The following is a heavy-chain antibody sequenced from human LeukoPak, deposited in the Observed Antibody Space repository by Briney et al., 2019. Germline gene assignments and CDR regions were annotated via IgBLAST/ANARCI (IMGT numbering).Heavy chain of an antibody. Sequence: GGSLRLSCTASGFAFSSYEMNWARKGPGKGLGLVSYTSRSGSTIDYADSVNGRFTISTNNAKNTLYLQMNSLRAEDTAIYYCARDPYYGTGLLDVWGQGTTVTVSS. V-gene: IGHV3-48*03. CDR3: ARDPYYGTGLLDV. D-gene: IGHD3-10*01. J-gene: IGHJ6*02. CDR1: GFAFSSYE. CDR2: TSRSGSTI.